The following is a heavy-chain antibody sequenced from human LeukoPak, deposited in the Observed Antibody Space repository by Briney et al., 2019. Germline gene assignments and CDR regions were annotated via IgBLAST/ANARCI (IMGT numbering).Heavy chain of an antibody. CDR3: ANGWGNRYFDH. V-gene: IGHV3-15*01. J-gene: IGHJ4*02. Sequence: GGSLRLSCAASGFTFSNAWMSWVRQAPGKGLEWVGRIKSKTDGGTTDYAAPVKGRFTISRDDSKNTLYLQMNSLRAEDTAVYYCANGWGNRYFDHWGQGTLVTVSS. CDR2: IKSKTDGGTT. CDR1: GFTFSNAW. D-gene: IGHD7-27*01.